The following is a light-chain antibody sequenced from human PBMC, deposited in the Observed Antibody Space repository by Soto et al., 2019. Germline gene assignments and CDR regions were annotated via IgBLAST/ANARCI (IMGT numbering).Light chain of an antibody. CDR2: GAS. CDR3: QQYCSSPLT. V-gene: IGKV3-20*01. CDR1: QSVSSSY. Sequence: EIVLTQSPGTLSLSPGERATLSCRASQSVSSSYLAWYQQKPGQAPRLLIYGASSRATGIPDRFSGRGSGTDFTLTISRLEPEYFAVYYCQQYCSSPLTFGGGTKVEIK. J-gene: IGKJ4*01.